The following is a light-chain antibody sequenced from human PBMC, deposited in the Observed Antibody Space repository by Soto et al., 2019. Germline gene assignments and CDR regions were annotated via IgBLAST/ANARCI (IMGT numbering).Light chain of an antibody. V-gene: IGLV4-69*01. CDR1: SGHSSYA. CDR3: QTWGTGPWV. Sequence: QPVLTQSPSASASLGASVKLTCTLSSGHSSYAIAWHQQQPEKGPRYLMKLNSDGSHGKGDGIPDRFSGSSSGAERYLTISSLQSEDEADYYCQTWGTGPWVFGGGTKLTVL. CDR2: LNSDGSH. J-gene: IGLJ3*02.